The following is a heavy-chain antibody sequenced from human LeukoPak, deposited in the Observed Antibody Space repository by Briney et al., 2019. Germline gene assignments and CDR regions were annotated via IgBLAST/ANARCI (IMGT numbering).Heavy chain of an antibody. CDR2: INHSGST. D-gene: IGHD6-6*01. V-gene: IGHV4-34*01. J-gene: IGHJ6*03. Sequence: PSETLSLTCAVYGGSFSGYYWSWIRQPPGKGLEWIGEINHSGSTNYNPSLKSRVTISVDTSKNQFSLKLSSVTAADTAVYYCARGAEDSSSSDYYYYYMDVWGKGTTVTVSS. CDR3: ARGAEDSSSSDYYYYYMDV. CDR1: GGSFSGYY.